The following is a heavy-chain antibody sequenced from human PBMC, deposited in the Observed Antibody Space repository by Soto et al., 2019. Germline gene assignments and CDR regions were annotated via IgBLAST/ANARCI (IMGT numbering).Heavy chain of an antibody. CDR3: AIQEGGIVVVPDAMLGY. D-gene: IGHD2-2*01. CDR1: GGTFSSYT. Sequence: QVQLVQSGAEVKKPGSSVKVSCKASGGTFSSYTISWVRQAPGQGLEWMGRIIPILGIANYAQKFQGRVTITADKSTSTAYMELSSLRSEDTAVYYCAIQEGGIVVVPDAMLGYWGQGTLVTVSS. J-gene: IGHJ4*02. V-gene: IGHV1-69*02. CDR2: IIPILGIA.